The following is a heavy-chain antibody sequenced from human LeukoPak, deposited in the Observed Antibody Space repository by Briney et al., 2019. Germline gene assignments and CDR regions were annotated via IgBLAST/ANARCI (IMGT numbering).Heavy chain of an antibody. V-gene: IGHV3-23*01. CDR3: SKDLHNWISVGVQ. CDR2: ISGSGGTT. D-gene: IGHD1-1*01. CDR1: GFTFGSYA. Sequence: GGSLRLSCAASGFTFGSYAMSWVRQAPGKGLEWVAVISGSGGTTYYADSVKGRFTISRDNSKNTVDLQMESLRAEDRAGYYCSKDLHNWISVGVQWGEGTLVTVSS. J-gene: IGHJ4*02.